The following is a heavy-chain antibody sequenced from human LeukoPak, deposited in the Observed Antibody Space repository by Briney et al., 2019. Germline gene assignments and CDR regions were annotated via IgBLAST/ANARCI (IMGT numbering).Heavy chain of an antibody. CDR2: IYYSGST. D-gene: IGHD3-22*01. J-gene: IGHJ4*02. CDR1: GGSISSGDYY. Sequence: SETLSLTCTVSGGSISSGDYYWSWIRQPPGKGLEWIGYIYYSGSTNYNPSLTSRVTMSVDKSKNQFSLKLSSVTAADTAVYYCATYYDSSGYRFDYWGQGTLVTVSS. V-gene: IGHV4-30-4*01. CDR3: ATYYDSSGYRFDY.